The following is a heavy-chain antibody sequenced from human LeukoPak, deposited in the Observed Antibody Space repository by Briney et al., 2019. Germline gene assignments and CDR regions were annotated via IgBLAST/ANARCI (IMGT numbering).Heavy chain of an antibody. J-gene: IGHJ6*02. V-gene: IGHV4-61*02. Sequence: PSETLSLTCTVSGGSISSGSYYWSWIRQPAGKGLEWIGRIYTSGSTNYNPSLKSRVTISVDTSKNQFSLKLSSVTAADTAVYYCARGRRDDILPRGYYGMDVWGQGTTVTVSS. D-gene: IGHD3-9*01. CDR3: ARGRRDDILPRGYYGMDV. CDR1: GGSISSGSYY. CDR2: IYTSGST.